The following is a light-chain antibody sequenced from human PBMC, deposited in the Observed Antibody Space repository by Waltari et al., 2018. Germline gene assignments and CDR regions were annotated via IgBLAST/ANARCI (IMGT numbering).Light chain of an antibody. CDR2: DVN. CDR1: SSHVGGHDY. CDR3: SSYSTSSSLIL. Sequence: QSALSQPASVSGSPGQSITISCPGASSHVGGHDYVSWYQQHPGKAPKLIIRDVNNRPSGVSNRFSGSKSGNTASLTISGLQAEDEADYYCSSYSTSSSLILFGEGTKVTVL. J-gene: IGLJ2*01. V-gene: IGLV2-14*03.